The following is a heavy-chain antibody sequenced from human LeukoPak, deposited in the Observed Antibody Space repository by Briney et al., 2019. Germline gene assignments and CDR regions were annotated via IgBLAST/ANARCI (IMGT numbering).Heavy chain of an antibody. CDR1: GFTFSSYS. J-gene: IGHJ2*01. CDR3: ARAPRDSSGRDYWYFDL. D-gene: IGHD6-19*01. Sequence: GGSLRLSCAASGFTFSSYSMNWVRQAPGKGLEWVSFISSSSNFIYYADSVKGRFTISRDNAKNSLYLQMRSLRAEDTAVYYCARAPRDSSGRDYWYFDLWGRGALVTVSS. V-gene: IGHV3-21*01. CDR2: ISSSSNFI.